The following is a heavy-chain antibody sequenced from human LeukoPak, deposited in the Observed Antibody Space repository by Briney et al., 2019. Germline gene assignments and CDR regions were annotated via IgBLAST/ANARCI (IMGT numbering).Heavy chain of an antibody. Sequence: GGSLRLSCEASGFTFGNFGMTWVRQAPGKGLQWVSGITGSTTWTYYAASVKGRFTVSRDNSQNTLHLQMNSLRADDTAVYYCARELVCSGTGYFDLWGRGTLVTVSS. CDR2: ITGSTTWT. D-gene: IGHD3-10*02. CDR3: ARELVCSGTGYFDL. V-gene: IGHV3-23*01. CDR1: GFTFGNFG. J-gene: IGHJ2*01.